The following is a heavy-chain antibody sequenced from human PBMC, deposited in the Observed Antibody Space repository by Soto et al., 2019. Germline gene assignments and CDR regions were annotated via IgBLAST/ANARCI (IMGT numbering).Heavy chain of an antibody. CDR2: IDESGDS. Sequence: QLQLQGSGPGLVKPSETLSLTCTVSGGPIRSSSHYWGWIRQSPGTGLEWIGSIDESGDSYYNPSLKSSVTISVDTSKNQFSLKLISVTGADSAIYYCAREGGYVDYWGQGTLVNVSS. CDR3: AREGGYVDY. V-gene: IGHV4-39*02. D-gene: IGHD1-1*01. CDR1: GGPIRSSSHY. J-gene: IGHJ4*02.